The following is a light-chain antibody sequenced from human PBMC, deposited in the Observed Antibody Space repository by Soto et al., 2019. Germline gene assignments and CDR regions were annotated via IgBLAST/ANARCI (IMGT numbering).Light chain of an antibody. J-gene: IGKJ1*01. CDR1: QSISSW. V-gene: IGKV1-5*03. Sequence: DIQMTQSPSTLSASVGDRVTITCRASQSISSWLAWYQQKPGKAPKLLIYKASSLESGVPSRFSGSGSGTEFTLTISSLQPYDFATYYCQQYNSYSQTFGQGNKVEIK. CDR3: QQYNSYSQT. CDR2: KAS.